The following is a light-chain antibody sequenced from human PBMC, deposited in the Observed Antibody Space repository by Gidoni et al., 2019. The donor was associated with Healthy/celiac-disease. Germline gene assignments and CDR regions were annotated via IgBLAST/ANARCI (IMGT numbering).Light chain of an antibody. CDR2: DAS. V-gene: IGKV3-11*01. CDR1: QSVSSY. J-gene: IGKJ4*01. CDR3: QQRSNWPST. Sequence: IVLTQSPATLSLSPGERATLSCRASQSVSSYLAWYHQKPGQAPRLLIYDASNRATGIPARFSGSGSGTDFTLTISSLEPEEFAVYYCQQRSNWPSTFXGXTKVEIK.